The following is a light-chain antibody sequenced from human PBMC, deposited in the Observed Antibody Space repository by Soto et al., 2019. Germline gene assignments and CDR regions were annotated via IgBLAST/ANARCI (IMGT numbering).Light chain of an antibody. V-gene: IGKV1-9*01. CDR2: AAS. Sequence: IQLTQSPSSLSASVGDRVTITCRASQGISSYLAWYQQKPGKAPKLLIYAASNLQSGVPTRFSDSGSATVFTLTISILQPEDFATYYCQQLNTYPYTFGPGIKVDI. CDR1: QGISSY. CDR3: QQLNTYPYT. J-gene: IGKJ3*01.